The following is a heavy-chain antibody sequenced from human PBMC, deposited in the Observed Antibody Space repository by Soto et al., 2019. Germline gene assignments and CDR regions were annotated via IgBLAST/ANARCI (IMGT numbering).Heavy chain of an antibody. J-gene: IGHJ3*01. D-gene: IGHD7-27*01. CDR3: ARGRGSNWGLNEAFDL. CDR2: IYYTEST. CDR1: GGAISPYY. V-gene: IGHV4-59*01. Sequence: QVQLQESGPGLMKPSETLSLTCTVSGGAISPYYWNWIPQPPGKGMEWIGYIYYTESTNYSPSPKCGVTTSVDTSKTQFSLKLKSVTARDTAVYYSARGRGSNWGLNEAFDLWGQGRVVTVSA.